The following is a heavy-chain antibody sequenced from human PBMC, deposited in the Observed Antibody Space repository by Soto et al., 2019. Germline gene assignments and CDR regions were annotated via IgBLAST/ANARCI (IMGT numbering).Heavy chain of an antibody. CDR2: IDPSDSYT. J-gene: IGHJ4*02. V-gene: IGHV5-10-1*01. D-gene: IGHD1-26*01. Sequence: PGESLKISCQGSGYSFTSYWISWVRQMPGKGLEWMGRIDPSDSYTNYSPSFQGHVTISADKSISTAYLQWSSLKASDTAMYYCASGGAYSGNHFDYWGQGTLVTVSS. CDR3: ASGGAYSGNHFDY. CDR1: GYSFTSYW.